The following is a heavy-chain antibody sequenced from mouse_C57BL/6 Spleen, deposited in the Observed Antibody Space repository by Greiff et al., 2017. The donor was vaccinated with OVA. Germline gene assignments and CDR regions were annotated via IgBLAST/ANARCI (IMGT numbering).Heavy chain of an antibody. D-gene: IGHD1-1*01. CDR3: ARSGTVVEDY. CDR1: GYTFTDYY. V-gene: IGHV1-26*01. J-gene: IGHJ2*01. CDR2: INPNNGGT. Sequence: EVQLQQSGPELVKPGASVKISCKASGYTFTDYYMNWVKQSHGKSLEWIGDINPNNGGTSYNQKFKGKATLTVDKSSSTAYMELRSLTSEDSAVYYCARSGTVVEDYWGQGTTLTVSS.